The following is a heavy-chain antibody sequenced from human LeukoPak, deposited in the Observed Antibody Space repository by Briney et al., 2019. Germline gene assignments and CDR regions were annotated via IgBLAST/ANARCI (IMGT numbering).Heavy chain of an antibody. D-gene: IGHD3-10*01. J-gene: IGHJ4*02. Sequence: ASVKVSCKASGYTFAAYYMHWVRQAPGQGLEWMGIINPSGGSTSYAPKLQGRVTLTRDMSTSTAYMELSSLRSEDTAVYYCARVRTTMVRGVIIIGYWGQGTLVTVSS. CDR2: INPSGGST. CDR3: ARVRTTMVRGVIIIGY. CDR1: GYTFAAYY. V-gene: IGHV1-46*04.